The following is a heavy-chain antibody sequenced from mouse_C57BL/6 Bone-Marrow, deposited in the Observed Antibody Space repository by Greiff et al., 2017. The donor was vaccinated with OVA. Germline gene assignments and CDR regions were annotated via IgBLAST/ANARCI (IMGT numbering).Heavy chain of an antibody. D-gene: IGHD1-1*01. Sequence: QVQLHHPFSSLFPPSPPANASCKPSGYTFTSYWMHWVKQRPGQGLEWIGRIHPSDSDTNYNQKFKGKATLTVDKSSSTAYMQLSSLTSEDSAVYYCAIWYYYAHFDVWGTGTTVTVSS. CDR1: GYTFTSYW. CDR2: IHPSDSDT. J-gene: IGHJ1*03. CDR3: AIWYYYAHFDV. V-gene: IGHV1-74*01.